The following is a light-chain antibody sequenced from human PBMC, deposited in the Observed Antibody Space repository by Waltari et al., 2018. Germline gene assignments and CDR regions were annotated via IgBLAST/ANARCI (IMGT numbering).Light chain of an antibody. Sequence: SYVLTQSPSVSLAPGETATISCGGDNIGSQAVTWDRQRPGQAPVVVFSYLSDRPSGIPERFSGSKSGTSASLAISGLRSEDEADYHCAAWDDSLSGWVFGGGTKVTVL. CDR2: YLS. J-gene: IGLJ3*02. CDR1: NIGSQA. V-gene: IGLV3-21*04. CDR3: AAWDDSLSGWV.